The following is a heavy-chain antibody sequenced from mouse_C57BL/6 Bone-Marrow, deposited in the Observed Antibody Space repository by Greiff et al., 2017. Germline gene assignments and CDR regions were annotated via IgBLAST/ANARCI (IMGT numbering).Heavy chain of an antibody. D-gene: IGHD3-1*01. CDR3: TWASFYYAMDY. CDR1: GYTFTDYE. V-gene: IGHV1-15*01. J-gene: IGHJ4*01. CDR2: IDPETGGT. Sequence: VQLQQSGAELVRPGASVTLSCKASGYTFTDYEMHWVKQTPVHGLEWIGAIDPETGGTAYNQKFKGKAILTADKSSSTAYMELRSLTSEDSAVYYCTWASFYYAMDYWGQGTSVTVSS.